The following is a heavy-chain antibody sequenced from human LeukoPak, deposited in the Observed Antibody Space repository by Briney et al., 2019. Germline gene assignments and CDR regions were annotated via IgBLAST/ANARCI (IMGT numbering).Heavy chain of an antibody. V-gene: IGHV1-18*04. CDR3: ARDSFTPYSSGPEASYYYYMDV. CDR2: ISAYSGNT. D-gene: IGHD6-25*01. Sequence: ASVKVSCKASGYTFTGYYMHWVRQAPGQGLEWMGWISAYSGNTNYAQKLQGRVTMTTDTSTSTAYMELRSLRSDDTAVYYCARDSFTPYSSGPEASYYYYMDVWGKGTTVTVSS. J-gene: IGHJ6*03. CDR1: GYTFTGYY.